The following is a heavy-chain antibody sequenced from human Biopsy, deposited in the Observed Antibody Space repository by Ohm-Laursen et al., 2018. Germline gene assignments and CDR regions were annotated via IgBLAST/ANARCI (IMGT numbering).Heavy chain of an antibody. D-gene: IGHD6-13*01. V-gene: IGHV2-70*11. J-gene: IGHJ6*02. CDR2: VDWDDYK. CDR3: ARTPTLIVSAGLVYRHRRHLQGMDV. CDR1: GFSLSARGMC. Sequence: TQTLTLTCSFSGFSLSARGMCVSWIRQAPGKALEWLARVDWDDYKDYSASLQTKLSISKDTSNDQVVLTVNNADPADTATYYCARTPTLIVSAGLVYRHRRHLQGMDVWGQGIAVTVS.